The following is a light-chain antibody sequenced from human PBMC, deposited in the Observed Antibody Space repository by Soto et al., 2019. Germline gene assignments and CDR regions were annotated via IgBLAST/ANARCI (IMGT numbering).Light chain of an antibody. J-gene: IGKJ2*01. V-gene: IGKV1-5*01. Sequence: DIQMTQSPSTLSASVGDRVTITCRASQTIGSWLAWYQQKPGKAPKLLIFDSSSLESGVPSRFSSSGSGTHFTLTISSLQPDDFATYYCQQYNNYSNTFGQGTKVEV. CDR3: QQYNNYSNT. CDR2: DSS. CDR1: QTIGSW.